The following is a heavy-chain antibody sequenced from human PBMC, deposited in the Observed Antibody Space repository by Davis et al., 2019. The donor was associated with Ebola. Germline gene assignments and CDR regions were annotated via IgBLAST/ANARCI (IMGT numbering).Heavy chain of an antibody. CDR2: INPYSGGT. Sequence: ASVKVSCKASGYTFTGYYMHWVRQAPGQGLEWMGRINPYSGGTNYAQKFQGRVTMTRDTSTTTAYMELSRLTSDDTAVYYCARVRYCGGDCSRHYYYGMDVWGKGTTVTVSS. D-gene: IGHD2-21*02. CDR3: ARVRYCGGDCSRHYYYGMDV. V-gene: IGHV1-2*06. CDR1: GYTFTGYY. J-gene: IGHJ6*04.